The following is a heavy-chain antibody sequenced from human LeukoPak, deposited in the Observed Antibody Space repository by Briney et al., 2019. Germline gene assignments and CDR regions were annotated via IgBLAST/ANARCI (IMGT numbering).Heavy chain of an antibody. J-gene: IGHJ4*02. CDR2: ISSDGSST. D-gene: IGHD3-3*01. V-gene: IGHV3-74*03. CDR1: GFTFSSYW. CDR3: AKGPHYDFWSGYFEY. Sequence: GGSLRLSCAASGFTFSSYWMHWVRQAPGKGLVWVSRISSDGSSTTYADSVKGRFTISRDNAKNTLYLQMNSLRAEDTAVYYCAKGPHYDFWSGYFEYWGQGTLVTVSS.